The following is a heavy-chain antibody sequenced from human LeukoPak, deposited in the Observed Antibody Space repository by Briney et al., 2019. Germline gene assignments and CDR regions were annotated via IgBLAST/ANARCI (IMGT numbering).Heavy chain of an antibody. J-gene: IGHJ5*02. D-gene: IGHD6-19*01. CDR3: ARDPWPSGWIDP. CDR1: GGSISSYY. Sequence: SETLSLTCTVAGGSISSYYWSWIRQPAGKGLEWIGRISTGDSTNYNSSLKSRVSMSVDTSKKQVSPKLNSVTAADTAVYYCARDPWPSGWIDPWGQGTLVNVSS. CDR2: ISTGDST. V-gene: IGHV4-4*07.